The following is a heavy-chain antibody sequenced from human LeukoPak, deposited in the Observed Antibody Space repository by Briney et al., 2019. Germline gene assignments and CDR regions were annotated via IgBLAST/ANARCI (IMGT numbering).Heavy chain of an antibody. J-gene: IGHJ3*02. V-gene: IGHV3-11*01. CDR3: ARDLANWGSIGASPAFDI. Sequence: PGGSLRLSCAASGFTFSDYYMSWMRQAPGKGLEWVSYISSSGSTIYYADSVKGRFTISRDNAKNSLYLQMNSLRAEDTAVYYCARDLANWGSIGASPAFDIWGQGTMVTVSS. CDR1: GFTFSDYY. D-gene: IGHD7-27*01. CDR2: ISSSGSTI.